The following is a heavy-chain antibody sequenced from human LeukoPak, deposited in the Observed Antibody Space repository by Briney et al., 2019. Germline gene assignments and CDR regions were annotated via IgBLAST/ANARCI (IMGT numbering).Heavy chain of an antibody. V-gene: IGHV3-30*02. CDR3: AKLKINYYYYMDV. CDR2: IRSDGRNK. Sequence: GGSLRLSCAASGSTFSSYGMQFSSYGMHWVRQAPGKGLEWVAFIRSDGRNKYYADSVKGRFTISRDNTKNTLYLQMNSLRAEDTAVYYCAKLKINYYYYMDVWGKGTTVIVPS. J-gene: IGHJ6*03. CDR1: GSTFSSYGMQFSSYG. D-gene: IGHD3-16*01.